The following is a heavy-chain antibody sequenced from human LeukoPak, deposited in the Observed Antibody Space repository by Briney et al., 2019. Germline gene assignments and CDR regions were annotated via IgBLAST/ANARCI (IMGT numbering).Heavy chain of an antibody. V-gene: IGHV3-30*04. J-gene: IGHJ5*02. CDR1: GFTFSSYA. CDR2: ISYDGSNK. CDR3: ARDALQLTGNYVTRWWFDP. Sequence: LSGGSLRLSCAASGFTFSSYAMHWVRQAPGKGLEWVAVISYDGSNKYYADSVKGRFTISRDNAKNSLYLQMNSLSAEDTAFYYCARDALQLTGNYVTRWWFDPWGQGTLVTVSS. D-gene: IGHD3-9*01.